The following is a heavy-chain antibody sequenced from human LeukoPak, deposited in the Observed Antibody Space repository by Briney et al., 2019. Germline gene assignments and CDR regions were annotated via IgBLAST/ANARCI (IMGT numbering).Heavy chain of an antibody. CDR1: GYTFTSYY. V-gene: IGHV1-46*01. CDR3: ARDRGAVAGSDY. Sequence: ASVKVSCKASGYTFTSYYMHWVRQAPGQGLEGMGIINPSGGSTSYAQKFQGRVTMTRDTSTSTVYMELSSLRSEDTAVYYCARDRGAVAGSDYWGQGTLVTVSS. D-gene: IGHD6-19*01. CDR2: INPSGGST. J-gene: IGHJ4*02.